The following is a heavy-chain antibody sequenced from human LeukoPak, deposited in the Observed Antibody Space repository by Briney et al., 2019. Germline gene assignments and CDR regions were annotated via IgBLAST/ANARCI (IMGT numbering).Heavy chain of an antibody. CDR1: GGTFSSYT. D-gene: IGHD2-15*01. V-gene: IGHV1-69*04. CDR2: IIPFLGIA. Sequence: SVKVSCKASGGTFSSYTISWGRQAPGQGLEWMGRIIPFLGIANYAQKFQGRVTITADKSTRTAYIELGSLRSEDTAVYYCARDLEYCSGSSCYNYNWFDPWGQGTLVTVSS. CDR3: ARDLEYCSGSSCYNYNWFDP. J-gene: IGHJ5*02.